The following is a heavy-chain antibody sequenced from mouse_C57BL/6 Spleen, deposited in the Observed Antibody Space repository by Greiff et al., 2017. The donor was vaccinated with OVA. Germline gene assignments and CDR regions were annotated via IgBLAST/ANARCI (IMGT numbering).Heavy chain of an antibody. CDR3: ARRGSSFYAMDY. CDR2: ISSGGSYT. CDR1: GFTFSSYG. V-gene: IGHV5-6*02. J-gene: IGHJ4*01. Sequence: EVKVVESGGDLVKPGGSLKLSCAASGFTFSSYGMSWVRQTPDKRLEWVATISSGGSYTYYPDSVKGRFTISRDNAKNTLYLQMSSLKSEDTAMYYCARRGSSFYAMDYWGQGTSVTVSS. D-gene: IGHD1-1*01.